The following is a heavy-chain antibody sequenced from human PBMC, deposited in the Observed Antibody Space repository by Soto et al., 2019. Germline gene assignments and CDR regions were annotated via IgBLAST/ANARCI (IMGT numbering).Heavy chain of an antibody. CDR1: GFTVSNNY. J-gene: IGHJ4*02. CDR2: IYSDGST. V-gene: IGHV3-66*01. Sequence: EEQLVESGGDLVQPGGSLRLSCAASGFTVSNNYMSWVRQAPGKGLEWVSLIYSDGSTYYADSVKDRFTISRDSSKNTLYLQMNSLRAEDTAMYYCAAYSHKGYWGQGTLVTVSS. CDR3: AAYSHKGY. D-gene: IGHD3-16*01.